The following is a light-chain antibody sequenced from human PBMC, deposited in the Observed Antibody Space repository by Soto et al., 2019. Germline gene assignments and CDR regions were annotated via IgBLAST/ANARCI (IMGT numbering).Light chain of an antibody. CDR3: HHRHGWPAP. J-gene: IGKJ1*01. CDR2: DAS. CDR1: QSVGIQ. V-gene: IGKV3-11*01. Sequence: EIVLTQSPATLSLVPGERATLSCWASQSVGIQLAWYQQKPGQTPRLLIYDASNRATDIPARFSGSGTGTGFTLPISSLEPEDSAVYYCHHRHGWPAPFGQGTKVEIK.